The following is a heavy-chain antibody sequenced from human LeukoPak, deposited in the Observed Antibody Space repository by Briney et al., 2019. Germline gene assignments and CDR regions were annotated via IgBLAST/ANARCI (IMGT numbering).Heavy chain of an antibody. Sequence: GGSLRLSCATSGFIFSNSAMSWVRQPPGKRLEWVSSISSTSGSTFYAESVRGRFTVSRDNSKNTLFLHMNSLSAEDTAIYYCAKDPAIAGDTWFDPWGQGTLVTVSS. D-gene: IGHD6-13*01. CDR1: GFIFSNSA. J-gene: IGHJ5*02. CDR2: ISSTSGST. CDR3: AKDPAIAGDTWFDP. V-gene: IGHV3-23*01.